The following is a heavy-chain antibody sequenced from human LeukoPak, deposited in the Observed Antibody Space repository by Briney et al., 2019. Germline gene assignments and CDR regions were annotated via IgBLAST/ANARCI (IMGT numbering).Heavy chain of an antibody. CDR3: VKDDGWVQYAN. CDR1: GFTVSSNY. Sequence: GGSLSLSCAASGFTVSSNYMSWVRQAPGKGLEWVSVIYSGGSTYYADSVKGRFTISRDNSKNTLYLQMNSLSAEDAAVYYCVKDDGWVQYANWGQGTLVTVSS. D-gene: IGHD5-24*01. V-gene: IGHV3-66*01. J-gene: IGHJ4*02. CDR2: IYSGGST.